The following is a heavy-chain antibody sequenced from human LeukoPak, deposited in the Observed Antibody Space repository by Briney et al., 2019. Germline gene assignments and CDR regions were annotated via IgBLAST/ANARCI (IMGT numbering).Heavy chain of an antibody. V-gene: IGHV3-23*01. CDR2: ITGTADST. J-gene: IGHJ4*02. CDR1: GFIISSYA. Sequence: GGSLRLSCAAYGFIISSYAMSWVRQAPGKGLEWVAAITGTADSTYYAESVRGRFIISRDDSENTLNLQMDSLRAVDAAVYYCAKATHYYDSSGYNGVFEHWGQGALVNLSA. CDR3: AKATHYYDSSGYNGVFEH. D-gene: IGHD3-22*01.